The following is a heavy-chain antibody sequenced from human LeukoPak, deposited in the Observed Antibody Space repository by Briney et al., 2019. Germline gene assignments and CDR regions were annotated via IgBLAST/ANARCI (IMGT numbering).Heavy chain of an antibody. CDR2: IWYDGSNK. CDR1: GFTFSSYG. J-gene: IGHJ3*02. Sequence: PGGSLRLSCAASGFTFSSYGMHWVRQAPGKGLEWVAVIWYDGSNKYYADSVKGRFTISRDDSKNTLYLQMNSLRAEDTAVYYCARDRVIVDTNDAFDIWGQGTMVTVSS. V-gene: IGHV3-33*01. CDR3: ARDRVIVDTNDAFDI. D-gene: IGHD5-12*01.